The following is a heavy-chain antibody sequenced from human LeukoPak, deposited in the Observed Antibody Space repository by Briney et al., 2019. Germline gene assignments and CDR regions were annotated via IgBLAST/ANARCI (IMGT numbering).Heavy chain of an antibody. D-gene: IGHD2-2*01. CDR1: GDSVSSNSAA. CDR3: ARDRYCSSTSCWGVSWFNP. Sequence: SQTLSLTCAISGDSVSSNSAAWNWIRQSPSRGLEWLGRTYYRSKWYNDYAVSVKSRITINPDTSKNQFSLQLNSVTPEDTAVYYCARDRYCSSTSCWGVSWFNPWGQGTLVTVSS. CDR2: TYYRSKWYN. V-gene: IGHV6-1*01. J-gene: IGHJ5*02.